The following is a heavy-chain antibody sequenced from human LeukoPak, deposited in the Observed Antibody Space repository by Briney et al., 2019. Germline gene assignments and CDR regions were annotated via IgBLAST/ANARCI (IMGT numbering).Heavy chain of an antibody. D-gene: IGHD5-18*01. J-gene: IGHJ5*02. CDR3: ARRGYSYGLGPFDP. CDR1: GGTFSSHA. V-gene: IGHV1-69*13. CDR2: IIPIFGTA. Sequence: VASVKVSCKASGGTFSSHAISWVRQAPGQGLDWMGGIIPIFGTANYAQKFQGRVTITADESTSTAYMELSSLRSEDTAVYYCARRGYSYGLGPFDPWGQGTLVTVSS.